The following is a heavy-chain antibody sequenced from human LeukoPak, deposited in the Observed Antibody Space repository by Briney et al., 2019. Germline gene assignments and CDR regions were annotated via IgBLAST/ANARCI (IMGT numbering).Heavy chain of an antibody. V-gene: IGHV4-34*01. D-gene: IGHD1-26*01. CDR2: INHSGST. CDR3: ARDRSGSYGDWFDP. Sequence: SETLSLTCAVYGGSFSGYYWSWIRQPPGKGLEWIGEINHSGSTNYNPSLKSRVTISVDTSKNQFPLKLSSVTAADTAVYYCARDRSGSYGDWFDPWGQGTLVTVSS. J-gene: IGHJ5*02. CDR1: GGSFSGYY.